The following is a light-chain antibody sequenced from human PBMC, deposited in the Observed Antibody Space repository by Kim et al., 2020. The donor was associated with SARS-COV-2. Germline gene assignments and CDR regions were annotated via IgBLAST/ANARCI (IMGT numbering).Light chain of an antibody. CDR1: QNVSPS. CDR2: AVS. Sequence: SASVGNEVTITGRERQNVSPSLNWYQNQPGKAPKLLIYAVSSLQSGVPSRFSGSGSGTDFTLTISNLQPEDFALYYCQQSHGFPYSFGQGTKLEI. CDR3: QQSHGFPYS. J-gene: IGKJ2*03. V-gene: IGKV1-39*01.